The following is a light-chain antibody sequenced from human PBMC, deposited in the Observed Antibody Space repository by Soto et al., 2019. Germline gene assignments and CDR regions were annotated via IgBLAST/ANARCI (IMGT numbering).Light chain of an antibody. CDR1: QSVTTN. Sequence: VMTQSPGTLSVSPGETATLSCGASQSVTTNLAWYQQKPGQPPRLLIYAASTRATGIPARFRGSGSGTEFTLTISYLRPEDFAVYFCQQYHDWVTFGGGTKVEI. CDR2: AAS. J-gene: IGKJ4*01. CDR3: QQYHDWVT. V-gene: IGKV3D-15*01.